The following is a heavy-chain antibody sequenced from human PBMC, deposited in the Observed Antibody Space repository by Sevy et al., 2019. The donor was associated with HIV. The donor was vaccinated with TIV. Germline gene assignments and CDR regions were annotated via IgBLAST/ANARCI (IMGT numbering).Heavy chain of an antibody. D-gene: IGHD4-4*01. CDR1: GFTFRSYE. V-gene: IGHV3-48*03. CDR2: ISTGGRTI. Sequence: GGSLRLSCEASGFTFRSYEMNWVRQAPGKGLEWLSYISTGGRTIYYTDSVKGQFTISRDNAKNSLHLQMNSLRDEDTAVYYCATSRRDDYNYYFEYWGQGTLVTVSS. J-gene: IGHJ4*02. CDR3: ATSRRDDYNYYFEY.